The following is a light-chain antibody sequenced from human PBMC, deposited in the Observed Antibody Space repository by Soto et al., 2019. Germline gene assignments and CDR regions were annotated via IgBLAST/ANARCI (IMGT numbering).Light chain of an antibody. V-gene: IGKV2-28*01. J-gene: IGKJ1*01. CDR1: QSLLHSNGYTY. CDR2: LGS. CDR3: MQVLQTPT. Sequence: DIVMTQSPLSLPVTPGEPASISCTSSQSLLHSNGYTYLDCYLQKPGQSPQLLIYLGSNRASGVPDRFSGSGSGTDFTLKISRVEAEDVGVYYCMQVLQTPTFGQGTKVEIK.